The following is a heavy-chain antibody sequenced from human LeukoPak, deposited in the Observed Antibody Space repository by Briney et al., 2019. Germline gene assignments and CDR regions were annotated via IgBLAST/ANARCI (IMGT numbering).Heavy chain of an antibody. CDR3: ARENGGSPLS. V-gene: IGHV3-21*01. J-gene: IGHJ4*02. D-gene: IGHD1-26*01. CDR1: GFTFSSYS. CDR2: ISSSSSYI. Sequence: GGSLRLSCAASGFTFSSYSMNWVRQAPGKGLEWVSSISSSSSYIYYAASVKGRFTISRDNAKNSLYLQMNSLRAEDTAVYYCARENGGSPLSWGQGTLVTVSS.